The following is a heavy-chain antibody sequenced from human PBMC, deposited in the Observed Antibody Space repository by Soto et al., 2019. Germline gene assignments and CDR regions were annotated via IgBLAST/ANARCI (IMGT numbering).Heavy chain of an antibody. J-gene: IGHJ3*02. CDR1: GGSISSGVYF. Sequence: QVQLQESGPGLVKPSQTLSLTCTVSGGSISSGVYFWGWIRQLPGKGLEWIGYIYYSGSTYYNPSLKSRGTISGDMSKNQFSLKLNSVTAADTAVYYCARPYYDSSGPSGAGAFDIWGQGTMVTDSS. D-gene: IGHD3-22*01. V-gene: IGHV4-31*03. CDR3: ARPYYDSSGPSGAGAFDI. CDR2: IYYSGST.